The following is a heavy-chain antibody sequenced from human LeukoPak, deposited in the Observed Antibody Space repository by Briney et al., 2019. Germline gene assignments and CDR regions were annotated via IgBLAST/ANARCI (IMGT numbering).Heavy chain of an antibody. V-gene: IGHV4-39*01. D-gene: IGHD6-13*01. CDR2: IYSSGST. CDR1: GGSISSYY. Sequence: SETLSLTCTVSGGSISSYYRGWIRQPPGKGLEWIGSIYSSGSTYYNPSLKSRVTISVDTSKNQFSLRLSSVTAADTAVYYCARLHSTHSSNSWGQGTLVTVSS. J-gene: IGHJ4*02. CDR3: ARLHSTHSSNS.